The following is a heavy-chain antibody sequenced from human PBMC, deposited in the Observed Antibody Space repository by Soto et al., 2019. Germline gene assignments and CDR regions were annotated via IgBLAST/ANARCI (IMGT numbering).Heavy chain of an antibody. V-gene: IGHV1-18*01. D-gene: IGHD3-3*01. CDR2: ISAYNGNT. CDR1: GYTFTSYG. CDR3: ARVRVTIFGVVIIPFDY. J-gene: IGHJ4*02. Sequence: GASVKVSWKASGYTFTSYGISWVRQAPGQGLEWMGWISAYNGNTNYAQKLQGRVTMTTDTSTSTAYMELRSLRSDDTAVYYCARVRVTIFGVVIIPFDYWGQGTLVTVSS.